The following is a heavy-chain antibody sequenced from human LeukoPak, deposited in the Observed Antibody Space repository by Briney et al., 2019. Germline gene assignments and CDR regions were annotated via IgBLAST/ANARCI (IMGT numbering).Heavy chain of an antibody. CDR1: GFTFDDYG. Sequence: GGSLRLSCAASGFTFDDYGMSWVRQAPGKGLEWVSGINWNGGSTGYADSVKGRFTISRDNAKNSLYLQMNSLRAEDTALYYCARDRKYQLLWFYYMDVWGKGTTVTVSS. CDR2: INWNGGST. CDR3: ARDRKYQLLWFYYMDV. D-gene: IGHD2-2*01. J-gene: IGHJ6*03. V-gene: IGHV3-20*04.